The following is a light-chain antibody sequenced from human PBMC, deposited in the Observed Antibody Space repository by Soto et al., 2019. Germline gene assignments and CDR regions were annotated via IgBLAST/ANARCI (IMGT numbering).Light chain of an antibody. Sequence: DIQMTQSPSTLSASVGDRVTITCRASQSISYWLAWYQQKPGKAPKLLISQACSLESGDPSRFSGSGSETAITLTISSLQPDDFATYYCQQYDSHSLFTFGPGTKVDIK. CDR3: QQYDSHSLFT. J-gene: IGKJ3*01. V-gene: IGKV1-5*03. CDR2: QAC. CDR1: QSISYW.